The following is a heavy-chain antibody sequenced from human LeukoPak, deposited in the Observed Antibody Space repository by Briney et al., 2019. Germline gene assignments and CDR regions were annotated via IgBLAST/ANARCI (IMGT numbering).Heavy chain of an antibody. Sequence: GASVKVSCKASGYTFTGYYMHWVRQAPGQGLEWMGWINPNSGGTNYAQKFQGRVTMTRDTSISTAYMELSRLRSDDTAVYYCASIATGTTVYFDYWGQGTLVTVPS. CDR1: GYTFTGYY. V-gene: IGHV1-2*02. D-gene: IGHD1-7*01. CDR3: ASIATGTTVYFDY. CDR2: INPNSGGT. J-gene: IGHJ4*02.